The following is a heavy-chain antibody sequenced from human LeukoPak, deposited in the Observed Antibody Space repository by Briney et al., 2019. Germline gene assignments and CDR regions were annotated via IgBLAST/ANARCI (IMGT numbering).Heavy chain of an antibody. V-gene: IGHV1-18*01. Sequence: VASVKVSCKASGYTFTSYGISWVRQAPGQGLEWMGWISAYNGNTNYAQKLQGRVTMTTDTSTSTAYMELRSLRSDDTAVYYCATGPIVVVPAAIIYWGQGTLVTVSS. J-gene: IGHJ4*02. D-gene: IGHD2-2*01. CDR3: ATGPIVVVPAAIIY. CDR1: GYTFTSYG. CDR2: ISAYNGNT.